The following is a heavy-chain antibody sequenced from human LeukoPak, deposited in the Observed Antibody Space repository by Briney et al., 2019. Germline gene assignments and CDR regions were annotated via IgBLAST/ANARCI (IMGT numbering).Heavy chain of an antibody. Sequence: PSETLSLTCIVSGYSISSVYYWGWIRQPPGRGLEWIGSIYYSGSTYYNPSLKSRVTISVDTSKNQFSLKLSSVTAADTAVYYCARGLYYFDYWGQGTLVTVSS. J-gene: IGHJ4*02. V-gene: IGHV4-38-2*02. CDR3: ARGLYYFDY. CDR2: IYYSGST. CDR1: GYSISSVYY.